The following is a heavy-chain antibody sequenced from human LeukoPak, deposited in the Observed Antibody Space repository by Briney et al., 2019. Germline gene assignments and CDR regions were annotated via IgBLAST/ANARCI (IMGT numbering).Heavy chain of an antibody. Sequence: SETLSLTCTVSGGSITSGSYYWSWIRQPAGKGLEWIGRIYASGSTNYIPSLKSRVTMSVDTSQNQFSLKLTSVTAADTAVYYCARDPSSSSRWFDPWGQGALVTVSS. D-gene: IGHD6-6*01. CDR2: IYASGST. J-gene: IGHJ5*02. CDR1: GGSITSGSYY. CDR3: ARDPSSSSRWFDP. V-gene: IGHV4-61*02.